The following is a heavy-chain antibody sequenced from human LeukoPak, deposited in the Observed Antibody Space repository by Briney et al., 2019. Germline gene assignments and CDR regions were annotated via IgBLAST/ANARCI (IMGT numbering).Heavy chain of an antibody. Sequence: QPGGSLRLSCAASGFTFRSYSMNWVRQAPGKGLEWVAYIGSSGSTIYYADSVKGRFTISRDNAKKSLYLQMNSLRAEDTAVYYCARGARPVAMRNYFDYWGQGTLVTVSS. CDR3: ARGARPVAMRNYFDY. J-gene: IGHJ4*02. V-gene: IGHV3-48*04. CDR1: GFTFRSYS. CDR2: IGSSGSTI. D-gene: IGHD2-2*01.